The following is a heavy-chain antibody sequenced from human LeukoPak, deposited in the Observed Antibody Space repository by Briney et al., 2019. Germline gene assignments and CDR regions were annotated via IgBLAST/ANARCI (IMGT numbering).Heavy chain of an antibody. J-gene: IGHJ6*03. CDR1: EFSFSSYN. V-gene: IGHV3-21*06. Sequence: PGGSLRLSCAASEFSFSSYNMNWVRQAPGKGLEWVSSITSSSSYTFYADSVKGRFTISRDNAKSSLYLQMSSLTADDTAVYYCARDPYSGTYSPGVYYYYMDVWGKGTTVTVSS. CDR2: ITSSSSYT. CDR3: ARDPYSGTYSPGVYYYYMDV. D-gene: IGHD1-26*01.